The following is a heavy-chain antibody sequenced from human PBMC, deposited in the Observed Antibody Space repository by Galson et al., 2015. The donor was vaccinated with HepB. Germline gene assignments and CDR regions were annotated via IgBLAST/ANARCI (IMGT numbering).Heavy chain of an antibody. CDR2: FYPGDPDSSYSPVS. CDR3: ARGGHNSESYYPPHFDF. V-gene: IGHV5-51*01. D-gene: IGHD3-10*01. Sequence: QSGAEVKKPGESLKISCKGSGYTFTNYWIGWVRQMPGRGLEWMGIFYPGDPDSSYSPVSRYSPPFQGQVTISADKSTSTAYLQWRTLKASDTAMYYCARGGHNSESYYPPHFDFWGQGTLVTVSS. J-gene: IGHJ4*02. CDR1: GYTFTNYW.